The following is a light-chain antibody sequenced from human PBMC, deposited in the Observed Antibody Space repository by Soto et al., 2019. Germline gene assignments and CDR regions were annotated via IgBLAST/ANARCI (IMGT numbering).Light chain of an antibody. CDR1: SSDVGGYNS. V-gene: IGLV2-14*01. CDR3: NSFTSSITYV. Sequence: QSVLTQPASVSGSPGQSITISCTGTSSDVGGYNSVSWYQQHPGKAPKVMIYDVSNRPSGVSNRFSGSKSGDTASLTISGLQAEDEADYYCNSFTSSITYVFGTGTKVTVL. CDR2: DVS. J-gene: IGLJ1*01.